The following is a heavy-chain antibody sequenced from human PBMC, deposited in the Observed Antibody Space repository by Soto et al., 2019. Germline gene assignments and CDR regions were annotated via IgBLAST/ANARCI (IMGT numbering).Heavy chain of an antibody. Sequence: SETLSLTCTVSGGSISSGDYYWSWIRQPPGEGLEWIGFISYSGTTSYSPSLKSRVAISLDTSKNQFSLSLSSVTAADTAVYYCVRLIGNSWLDTWGQGTLVTVSS. CDR1: GGSISSGDYY. D-gene: IGHD2-8*01. V-gene: IGHV4-30-4*01. CDR2: ISYSGTT. CDR3: VRLIGNSWLDT. J-gene: IGHJ5*02.